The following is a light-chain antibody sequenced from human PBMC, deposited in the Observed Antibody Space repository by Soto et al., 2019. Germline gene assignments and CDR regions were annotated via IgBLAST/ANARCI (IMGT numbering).Light chain of an antibody. CDR2: KAS. CDR1: QSISSW. CDR3: QQYNSYST. V-gene: IGKV1-5*03. Sequence: DIPMTQSPSPLSASVGDRVTITCRASQSISSWLAWYQQKPGKAPKLLIYKASSLESGVPSRFSGSGSGTEFTLTISSLQPDDFATYYCQQYNSYSTFGQGTKVDIK. J-gene: IGKJ1*01.